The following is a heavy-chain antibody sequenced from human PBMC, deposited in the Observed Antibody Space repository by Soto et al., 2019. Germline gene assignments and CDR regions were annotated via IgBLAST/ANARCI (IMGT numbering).Heavy chain of an antibody. CDR3: ARAPSSTSCFDF. D-gene: IGHD2-2*01. J-gene: IGHJ4*02. V-gene: IGHV4-39*07. CDR2: IYYSGST. Sequence: PSETLSLTCTVSGGSISSSSYYWGWIRQPPGKGLEWIGSIYYSGSTYYNPSLKSRVTISVDTSKNQFSLKLSSVTAADTAVYYCARAPSSTSCFDFWGQGTLVTVSS. CDR1: GGSISSSSYY.